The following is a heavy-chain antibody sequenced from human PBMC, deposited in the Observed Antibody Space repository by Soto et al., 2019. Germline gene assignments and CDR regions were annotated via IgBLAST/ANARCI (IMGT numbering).Heavy chain of an antibody. CDR1: GFTFSSYG. D-gene: IGHD7-27*01. V-gene: IGHV3-33*01. Sequence: QVQLVESGGGVVQPGRSLRLSCAASGFTFSSYGMHWVRQAPGKGLEWVAVIWYDGSNKYYADSVKGRFTISRDNSKNTLYLQINSLRAEYTAVYYCARGFLGGMDVWGQGTTVTVSS. CDR3: ARGFLGGMDV. CDR2: IWYDGSNK. J-gene: IGHJ6*02.